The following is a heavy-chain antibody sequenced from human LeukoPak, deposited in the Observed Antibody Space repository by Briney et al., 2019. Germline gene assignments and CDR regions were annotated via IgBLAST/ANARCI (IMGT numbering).Heavy chain of an antibody. CDR3: ARHFSGTSAPLPFDY. J-gene: IGHJ4*02. V-gene: IGHV4-59*08. Sequence: SETLSLTCTVSGGSISGYYWSWIRQTPGKGLEWMAYIYYSGSIEYHPSLQSRVTISVDTSKNQFSLTLSSVTAADTAVYYCARHFSGTSAPLPFDYWGQGTLVTVSS. CDR2: IYYSGSI. D-gene: IGHD1-1*01. CDR1: GGSISGYY.